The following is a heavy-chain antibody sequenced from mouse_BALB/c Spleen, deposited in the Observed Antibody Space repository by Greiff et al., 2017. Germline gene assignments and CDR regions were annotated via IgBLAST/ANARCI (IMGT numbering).Heavy chain of an antibody. J-gene: IGHJ3*01. CDR2: INSNGGST. CDR1: GFTFSSYG. V-gene: IGHV5-6-3*01. CDR3: ARDDGYGPWFAY. D-gene: IGHD2-10*02. Sequence: EVQVVESGGGLVQPGGSLKLSCAASGFTFSSYGMSWVRQTPDKRLELVASINSNGGSTYYPDSVKGRFTISRDNAKNTLYLQMSSLKSEDTAMYYCARDDGYGPWFAYWGQGTLVTVAA.